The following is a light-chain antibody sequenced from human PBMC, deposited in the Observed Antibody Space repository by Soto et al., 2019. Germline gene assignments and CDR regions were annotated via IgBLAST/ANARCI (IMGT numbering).Light chain of an antibody. Sequence: TQTTQSPSSFSASLAYRVTITCRASQGIRNDLGWYQQKPGKAPNLLIYATSSLQGGVPSRFSGSGSGTDFTLTISSLQPEDFATYYCLQDNSYPLTFGGGTKVDIK. V-gene: IGKV1-6*01. CDR3: LQDNSYPLT. CDR2: ATS. CDR1: QGIRND. J-gene: IGKJ4*01.